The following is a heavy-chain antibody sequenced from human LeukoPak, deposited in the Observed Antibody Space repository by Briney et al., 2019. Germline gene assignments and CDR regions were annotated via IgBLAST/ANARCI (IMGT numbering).Heavy chain of an antibody. V-gene: IGHV3-11*06. Sequence: GGSLRLSCAASGFIFSDYYISWIRQAPGKGLEWVSDASSSSTYTHYSDSVKGRFTISRDNAKNSLYLQMNSLRAEDTAVYYCARLPRAYGDYYFDHWGQGTLVTVSS. CDR2: ASSSSTYT. D-gene: IGHD4-17*01. CDR1: GFIFSDYY. J-gene: IGHJ4*02. CDR3: ARLPRAYGDYYFDH.